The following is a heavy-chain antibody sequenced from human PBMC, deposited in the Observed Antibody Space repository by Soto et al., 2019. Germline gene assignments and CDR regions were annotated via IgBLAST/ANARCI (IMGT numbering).Heavy chain of an antibody. D-gene: IGHD3-3*02. J-gene: IGHJ6*02. V-gene: IGHV3-23*01. CDR3: AKDQISHFWSGFPPYYSYTMDV. Sequence: GGSLRLSCAAYGFTFSSYAMSWVRQAPGKGLEWVSAISGSGGSTYYADSVKGRFTISRDNSINTQYLQMNSLRAEDTALYYCAKDQISHFWSGFPPYYSYTMDVWGPGTTVTVSS. CDR2: ISGSGGST. CDR1: GFTFSSYA.